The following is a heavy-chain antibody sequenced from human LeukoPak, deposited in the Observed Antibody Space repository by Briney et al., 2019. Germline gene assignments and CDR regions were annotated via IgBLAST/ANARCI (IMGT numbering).Heavy chain of an antibody. Sequence: GASVKVSCKTSGCSFTSYNLHWVRQAPGQRLEWMGIIKPSGGNTNYAQKFQGRVTITADESTSTAYMELSSLRSEDTAVYYCARDMVGATRVGFDIWGQGTMVTVSS. J-gene: IGHJ3*02. V-gene: IGHV1-46*01. CDR1: GCSFTSYN. D-gene: IGHD1-26*01. CDR3: ARDMVGATRVGFDI. CDR2: IKPSGGNT.